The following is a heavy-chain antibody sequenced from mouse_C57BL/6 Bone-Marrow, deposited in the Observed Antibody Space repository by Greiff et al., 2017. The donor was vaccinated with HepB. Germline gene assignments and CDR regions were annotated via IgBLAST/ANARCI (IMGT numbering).Heavy chain of an antibody. CDR1: GYTFTSYW. CDR3: ARGTTVGGDYAMDY. J-gene: IGHJ4*01. CDR2: IDPNSGGT. Sequence: QVQLQQPGAELVKPGASVKLSCKASGYTFTSYWMHWVKQRPGRGLEWIGRIDPNSGGTKYNEKFKSKATLTVDKPSSTAYMQLSSLTSEDSAVYYCARGTTVGGDYAMDYWGQGTSVTVAS. V-gene: IGHV1-72*01. D-gene: IGHD1-1*01.